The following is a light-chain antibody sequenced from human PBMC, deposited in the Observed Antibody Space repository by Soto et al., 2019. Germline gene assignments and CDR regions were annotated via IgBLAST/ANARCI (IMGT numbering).Light chain of an antibody. CDR3: QQYNSLWT. CDR2: GAS. Sequence: EIVLTQSPGTLSLSPGERATLSCRASQSVSNNYLAWYQQKPGQAPRLLIYGASNRATGIPDRFSGRGSGTDFTLTISRLEPDDFATYYCQQYNSLWTFGQGTKVDI. J-gene: IGKJ1*01. V-gene: IGKV3-20*01. CDR1: QSVSNNY.